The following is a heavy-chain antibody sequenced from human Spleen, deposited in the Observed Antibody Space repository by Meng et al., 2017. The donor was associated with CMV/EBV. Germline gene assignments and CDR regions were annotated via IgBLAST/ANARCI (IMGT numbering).Heavy chain of an antibody. CDR1: GYTFTAHY. D-gene: IGHD1-26*01. Sequence: ASVKGSCKASGYTFTAHYFHWVRQAPGQGLEWMGWISPNTGATNYAQNFQGRVTMARDTSISTASMELSSLRSDDTAVYYCATTSGSYHPIFDLWGQGTLVTVSS. V-gene: IGHV1-2*02. J-gene: IGHJ4*02. CDR2: ISPNTGAT. CDR3: ATTSGSYHPIFDL.